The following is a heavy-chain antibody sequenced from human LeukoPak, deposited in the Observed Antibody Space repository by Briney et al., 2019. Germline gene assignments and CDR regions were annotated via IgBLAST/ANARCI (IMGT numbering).Heavy chain of an antibody. CDR3: ARGRKPQQLAQAPPHIADYYYYYYMDV. J-gene: IGHJ6*03. CDR1: GYTFTSYG. D-gene: IGHD6-13*01. Sequence: RASVKVSCKASGYTFTSYGISWVRQAPGQGLGWMGWISAYNGNTNYAQKLQGRVTMTTDTSTSTAYMELRSLRSDDTAVYYCARGRKPQQLAQAPPHIADYYYYYYMDVWGKGTTVTVSS. V-gene: IGHV1-18*01. CDR2: ISAYNGNT.